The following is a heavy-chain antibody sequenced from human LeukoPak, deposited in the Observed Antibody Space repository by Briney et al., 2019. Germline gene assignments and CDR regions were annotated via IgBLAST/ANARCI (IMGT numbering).Heavy chain of an antibody. CDR2: ISTNGGST. D-gene: IGHD3-22*01. J-gene: IGHJ4*02. CDR1: GFTFSSYA. CDR3: ARGDSMIVVVKGFDS. V-gene: IGHV3-64*01. Sequence: PGGSLRLSCAASGFTFSSYAMHWVRQAPGKVLEYVSAISTNGGSTYYANSVRGRFTISRDNSKNTLYLQMGSLRAEDMAMYYCARGDSMIVVVKGFDSWGQGTLVTVSS.